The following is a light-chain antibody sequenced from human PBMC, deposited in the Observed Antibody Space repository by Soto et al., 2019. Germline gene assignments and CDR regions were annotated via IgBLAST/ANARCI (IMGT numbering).Light chain of an antibody. CDR3: QHYGTSPIT. Sequence: EIVLTQSPGTLSLSPGERATLSCRTSQTVSNTQLAWYQQKPGQAPRLLIYGASSRATGFPDRFSGSGSGTDFTLTISRLEPEDFAVYYCQHYGTSPITFGQGTRLVIK. V-gene: IGKV3-20*01. CDR2: GAS. J-gene: IGKJ5*01. CDR1: QTVSNTQ.